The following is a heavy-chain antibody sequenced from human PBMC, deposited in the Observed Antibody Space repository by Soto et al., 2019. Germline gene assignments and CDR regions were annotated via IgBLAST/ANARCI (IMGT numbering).Heavy chain of an antibody. CDR1: GGSISSYY. V-gene: IGHV4-59*08. CDR3: ASQIYYDSSGDYVVY. J-gene: IGHJ4*02. Sequence: PSETLSLTCTVSGGSISSYYWSWIRQPPGKGLEWIGYIHYSGSTKYNPSLKSRVTISVDTSKNQFSLKLSSVTATDTAVYYCASQIYYDSSGDYVVYWGRGTLVTVS. D-gene: IGHD3-22*01. CDR2: IHYSGST.